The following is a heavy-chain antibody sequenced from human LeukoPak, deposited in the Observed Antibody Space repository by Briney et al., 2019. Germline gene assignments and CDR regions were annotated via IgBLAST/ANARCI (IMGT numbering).Heavy chain of an antibody. CDR3: ARDRGYYSAFDI. CDR2: INSDGSST. CDR1: GFSFISYG. D-gene: IGHD2-15*01. V-gene: IGHV3-74*01. Sequence: GGSLRLSCTASGFSFISYGMNWVRQAPGKGLVWVSRINSDGSSTSYADSVKGRFTISRDNAKNTLYLQMNSLRAEDTAVYYCARDRGYYSAFDIWGQGTMVTVSS. J-gene: IGHJ3*02.